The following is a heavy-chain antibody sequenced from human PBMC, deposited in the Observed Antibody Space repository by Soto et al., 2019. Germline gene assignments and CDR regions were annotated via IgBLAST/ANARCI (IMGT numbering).Heavy chain of an antibody. CDR1: GFTFTIYW. CDR3: ARGDHWLVDY. D-gene: IGHD1-1*01. CDR2: IKPDGSES. J-gene: IGHJ4*02. V-gene: IGHV3-7*01. Sequence: PGGSLRLSCAASGFTFTIYWMSWVRQAPGKGLEWVATIKPDGSESFSVDSVRGRFTMSRDNARNSLYLQMNSLRAEDTATYYCARGDHWLVDYWGQGTLVTVSS.